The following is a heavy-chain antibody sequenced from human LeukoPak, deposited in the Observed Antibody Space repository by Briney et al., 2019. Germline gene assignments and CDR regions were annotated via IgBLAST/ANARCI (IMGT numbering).Heavy chain of an antibody. Sequence: GGSLRLSCAASGFTFSSYAMHWVRQAPGKGLEWVAVISYDGSNKYYADSVKGRFTISRDNSKNTLYLQMNSLRAEDTAVYYCARALEAQYYYDSSGYDAFDIWGQGTMVTVSS. D-gene: IGHD3-22*01. CDR3: ARALEAQYYYDSSGYDAFDI. J-gene: IGHJ3*02. CDR2: ISYDGSNK. CDR1: GFTFSSYA. V-gene: IGHV3-30*04.